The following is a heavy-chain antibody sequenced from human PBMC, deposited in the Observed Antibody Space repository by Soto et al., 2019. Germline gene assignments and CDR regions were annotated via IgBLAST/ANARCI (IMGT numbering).Heavy chain of an antibody. J-gene: IGHJ4*02. CDR2: IWYDGSNK. D-gene: IGHD2-21*02. V-gene: IGHV3-33*01. Sequence: QVQLVESGGGVVQPGRSLRLSCAASGFTFSSYGMHWVRQAPGKGLEWVAVIWYDGSNKYYADSAKGRFTISRDNSKNTLYLQMNSLRAEDKAVYYCARGGLTDYFDYWGQGTLVTVSS. CDR3: ARGGLTDYFDY. CDR1: GFTFSSYG.